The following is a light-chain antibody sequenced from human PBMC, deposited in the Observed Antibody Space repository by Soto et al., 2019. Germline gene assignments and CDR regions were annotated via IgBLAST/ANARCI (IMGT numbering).Light chain of an antibody. Sequence: DIQMTQSPSTLSASVGDRVTITCRASQSISSWLAWYQQKPGKAPNLLIYKASSLESGVPSRFSGSGSGTEFTLTISSLHPDYFATYYCQHYNTYLTFGQGTKVEI. CDR2: KAS. CDR1: QSISSW. J-gene: IGKJ1*01. CDR3: QHYNTYLT. V-gene: IGKV1-5*03.